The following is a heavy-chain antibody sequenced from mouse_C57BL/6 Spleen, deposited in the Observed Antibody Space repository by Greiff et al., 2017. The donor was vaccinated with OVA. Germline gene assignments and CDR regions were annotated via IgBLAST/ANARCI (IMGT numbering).Heavy chain of an antibody. CDR1: GFTFSSYG. D-gene: IGHD3-2*02. CDR3: ARCLSSAYYFDY. V-gene: IGHV5-6*02. CDR2: ISSGGSYT. Sequence: DVKLVESGGDLVKPGGSLKLSCAASGFTFSSYGMSWVRQTPDKRLEWVATISSGGSYTYYPDSVKGRFTISRDNAKNTLYLQMSSLKSEDTAMYYCARCLSSAYYFDYWGQGTTLTVSS. J-gene: IGHJ2*01.